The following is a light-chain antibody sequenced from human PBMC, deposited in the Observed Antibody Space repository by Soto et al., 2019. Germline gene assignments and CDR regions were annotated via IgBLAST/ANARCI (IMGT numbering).Light chain of an antibody. CDR2: GAS. CDR3: QQYGSSPGFT. CDR1: QSFHTNY. V-gene: IGKV3-20*01. Sequence: EIVLTQSPGTLSLSPGERATLSCRASQSFHTNYLAWYQQRPGQAPRLLIYGASNRASGIPERFSGSGSGTDFTLTINRLQPEDSAVYFRQQYGSSPGFTFGGGTKIEI. J-gene: IGKJ4*01.